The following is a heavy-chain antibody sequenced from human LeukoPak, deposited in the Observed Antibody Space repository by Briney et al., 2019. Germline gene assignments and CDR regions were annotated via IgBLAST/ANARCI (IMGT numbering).Heavy chain of an antibody. Sequence: GGSLRLSCAASGFTLNDYYMSWIRQPPGKGLEWVADIGSSDNIISYGASVRGRFTISRDIAKSSLYLHMNSLRADDTAVYYCAREIVAGAFDSWGQGTLVTVSS. CDR1: GFTLNDYY. CDR2: IGSSDNII. J-gene: IGHJ4*02. V-gene: IGHV3-11*01. D-gene: IGHD6-19*01. CDR3: AREIVAGAFDS.